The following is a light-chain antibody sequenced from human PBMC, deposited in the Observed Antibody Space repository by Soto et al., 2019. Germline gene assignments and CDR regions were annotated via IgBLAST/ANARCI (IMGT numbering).Light chain of an antibody. Sequence: TQPASVSASPGQSIAISFTGTSSDVGGYNYVSWYQQHPGKAPKLMIYDVSNRPSGVSNRFSGSKSGNTASLTISGLQAEDEADYYCSSYTSSTTYVFGTGTKVTVL. CDR2: DVS. CDR1: SSDVGGYNY. CDR3: SSYTSSTTYV. V-gene: IGLV2-14*01. J-gene: IGLJ1*01.